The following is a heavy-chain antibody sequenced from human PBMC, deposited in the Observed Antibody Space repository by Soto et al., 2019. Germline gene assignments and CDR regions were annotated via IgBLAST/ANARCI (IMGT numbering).Heavy chain of an antibody. Sequence: GSGPTLVNPTQTLTLTCTFSGFSLSTSGVGVGWIRQPPGKALEWLALIYWNDDKRYSPSLKSRLTITKDTSKNQVVLTMTNMDTGDTATYYCAHRLPSIGWYRAYYFDYWGQGTLVTVPS. V-gene: IGHV2-5*01. D-gene: IGHD6-19*01. CDR2: IYWNDDK. J-gene: IGHJ4*02. CDR3: AHRLPSIGWYRAYYFDY. CDR1: GFSLSTSGVG.